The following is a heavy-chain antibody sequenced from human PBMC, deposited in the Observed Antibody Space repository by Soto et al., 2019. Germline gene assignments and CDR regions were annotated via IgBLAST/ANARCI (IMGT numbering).Heavy chain of an antibody. Sequence: SETLSLTCTVSGGSISSYYWSWIRQPPGKGLEWIGYIYYSGSTNYNPSLKSRVTISVDTSKNQFSLKLSSVTAADTAVYYCARSRLRLQPGGTFDYWGQGTLVTVSS. CDR3: ARSRLRLQPGGTFDY. J-gene: IGHJ4*02. V-gene: IGHV4-59*08. CDR1: GGSISSYY. D-gene: IGHD3-3*01. CDR2: IYYSGST.